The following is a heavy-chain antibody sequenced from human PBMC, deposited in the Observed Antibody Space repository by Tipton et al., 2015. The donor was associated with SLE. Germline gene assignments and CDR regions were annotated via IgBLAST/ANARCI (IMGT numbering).Heavy chain of an antibody. Sequence: TLSLTCTVSGGSISSYHWTWIRQPPGKSLEWIGYIYNDGMTNYNPSLKSRVTISADTSKNQFSLKLSSVTAADTAVYYCARGGVGGYDYFDYWGQGTLVTVSS. CDR1: GGSISSYH. V-gene: IGHV4-59*12. D-gene: IGHD5-12*01. J-gene: IGHJ4*02. CDR3: ARGGVGGYDYFDY. CDR2: IYNDGMT.